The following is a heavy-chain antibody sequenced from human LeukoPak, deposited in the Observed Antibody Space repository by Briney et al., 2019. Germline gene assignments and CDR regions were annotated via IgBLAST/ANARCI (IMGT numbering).Heavy chain of an antibody. V-gene: IGHV3-74*03. CDR2: INSDGSET. Sequence: PGGSLRLSCAASGFTVSSNYMSWVRHAPGRGLVWVSRINSDGSETMYADSVKGRFTISRDNAKNTLYLEMNTLRAEDTAVYYCARVRMGDDFNPFDYWGQGTLVTVSS. D-gene: IGHD3-16*01. CDR3: ARVRMGDDFNPFDY. J-gene: IGHJ4*02. CDR1: GFTVSSNY.